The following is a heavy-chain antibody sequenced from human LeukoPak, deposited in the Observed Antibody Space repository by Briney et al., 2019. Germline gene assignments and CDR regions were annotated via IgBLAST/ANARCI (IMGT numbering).Heavy chain of an antibody. CDR1: GYIFTDYY. CDR2: INPNSGGT. J-gene: IGHJ4*02. D-gene: IGHD4-11*01. CDR3: ARINYRPIIKFFDF. V-gene: IGHV1/OR15-1*04. Sequence: ASVKVSCKASGYIFTDYYMHWVRQAPGQELGWMGRINPNSGGTNYAQKFQGRVTMTTDTSTSTAYMELRSLRSDDTAVYYCARINYRPIIKFFDFWGQGTLVTVSS.